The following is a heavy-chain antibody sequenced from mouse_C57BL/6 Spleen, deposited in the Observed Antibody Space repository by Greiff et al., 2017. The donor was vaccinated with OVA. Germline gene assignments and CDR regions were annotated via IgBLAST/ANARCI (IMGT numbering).Heavy chain of an antibody. J-gene: IGHJ2*01. V-gene: IGHV2-2*01. CDR1: GFSLTSYG. CDR3: ARNDYYGNYFDY. D-gene: IGHD2-1*01. Sequence: QVHVKQSGPGLVQPSQSLSITCTVSGFSLTSYGVHWVRQSPGKGLEWLGVIWSGGSTDYNAAFISRLSISKDNSKSQVFFKMNSLQADDTAIDYCARNDYYGNYFDYWGQGTTLTVSS. CDR2: IWSGGST.